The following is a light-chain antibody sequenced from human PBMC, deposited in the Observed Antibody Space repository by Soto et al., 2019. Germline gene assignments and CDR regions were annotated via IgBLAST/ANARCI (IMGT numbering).Light chain of an antibody. CDR1: QTVLYSSNSKNY. J-gene: IGKJ3*01. Sequence: DIVMTQSPDSLAVSLGERATINCRSSQTVLYSSNSKNYLAWYQQKPGQPPKLLIYWASTRESGVPDRFSGSGSGTDFTLTISSLQAEDVAVYYCQQYFSSPFTFGPGTNVAIK. CDR3: QQYFSSPFT. CDR2: WAS. V-gene: IGKV4-1*01.